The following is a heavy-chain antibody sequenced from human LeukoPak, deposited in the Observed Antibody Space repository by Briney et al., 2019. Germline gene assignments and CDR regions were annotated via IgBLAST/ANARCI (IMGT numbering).Heavy chain of an antibody. J-gene: IGHJ4*02. D-gene: IGHD2-2*01. CDR1: GFTFSSYS. Sequence: GGSLRLSCAASGFTFSSYSMNWVRQAPGKGLEWVSSISSSSSYIYYADSVKGRFTISRDNAKNSLYLQMNSLRAEDTAVYYCARADIVVVPAGGGFDYWGQGTLVTVSS. CDR3: ARADIVVVPAGGGFDY. V-gene: IGHV3-21*01. CDR2: ISSSSSYI.